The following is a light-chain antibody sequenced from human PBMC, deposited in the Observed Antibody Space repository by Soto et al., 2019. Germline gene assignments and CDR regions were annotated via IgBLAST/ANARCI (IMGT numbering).Light chain of an antibody. CDR3: QQDNDNLT. CDR2: KAS. CDR1: QSISSW. J-gene: IGKJ1*01. Sequence: DIQMTQSPSTLSASVGDRVTITCRASQSISSWLAWYQQKPGKAPKLLIYKASTLQSGVPSRFSGSGSGTGFTLAISSLQPDDSATYYCQQDNDNLTFGQGTKVEIK. V-gene: IGKV1-5*03.